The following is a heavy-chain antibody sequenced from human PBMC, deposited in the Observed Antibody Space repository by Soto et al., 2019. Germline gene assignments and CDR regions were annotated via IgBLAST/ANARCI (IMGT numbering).Heavy chain of an antibody. CDR2: IIPIFGTA. CDR3: ARGYYDSNTFGY. V-gene: IGHV1-69*01. CDR1: GGTFSSYA. D-gene: IGHD3-22*01. Sequence: QVQLVQSGAEVKKPGSSVKVSCKASGGTFSSYAISWVRQAPGQGLEWMGGIIPIFGTANYAQKFQGRVTITADGFSSTAYMELSSLRSEDRVVYCFARGYYDSNTFGYWGQGTLVTVSS. J-gene: IGHJ4*02.